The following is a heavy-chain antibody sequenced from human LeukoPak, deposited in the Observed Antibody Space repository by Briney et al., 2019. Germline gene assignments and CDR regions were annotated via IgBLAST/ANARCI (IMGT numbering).Heavy chain of an antibody. CDR3: ARGEERYFDWLSLDY. D-gene: IGHD3-9*01. CDR2: MNPNSGNT. CDR1: GYTFTSYD. V-gene: IGHV1-8*01. J-gene: IGHJ4*02. Sequence: VASVKVSCKASGYTFTSYDINWARQAAGQRLEWMGWMNPNSGNTGYAQKFQGRVTMTRNTTISTAYMELSSLRSEDTAVYYCARGEERYFDWLSLDYWGQGTLVTVSS.